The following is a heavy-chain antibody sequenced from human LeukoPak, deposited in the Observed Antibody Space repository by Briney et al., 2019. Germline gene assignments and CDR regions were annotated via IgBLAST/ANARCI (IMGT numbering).Heavy chain of an antibody. J-gene: IGHJ4*02. D-gene: IGHD3-22*01. CDR1: GYSFTSYW. Sequence: GESLKISCKGSGYSFTSYWIGWVRQMPGKGLEWMGIIYPGDSDTRYSPSFQGQVTISADKSISTAYLQWSSLKASDTAMYYCARRATIPADSSGYCFDYWGQGTLVTVSS. CDR3: ARRATIPADSSGYCFDY. CDR2: IYPGDSDT. V-gene: IGHV5-51*01.